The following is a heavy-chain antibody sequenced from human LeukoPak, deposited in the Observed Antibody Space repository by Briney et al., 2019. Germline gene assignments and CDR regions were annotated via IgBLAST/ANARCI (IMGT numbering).Heavy chain of an antibody. V-gene: IGHV3-21*01. J-gene: IGHJ6*03. D-gene: IGHD2-2*01. Sequence: PGGSLRLSCEGSGFTFSSYSMNWVRQAPGKGLEWVSSISGSSSYRYYADSVRGRFTISRDNAKNSLYLQMNSLRAEDTAVYYCARLHCSSTSCYSYYYYYYMDVWGKGTTVTVSS. CDR1: GFTFSSYS. CDR3: ARLHCSSTSCYSYYYYYYMDV. CDR2: ISGSSSYR.